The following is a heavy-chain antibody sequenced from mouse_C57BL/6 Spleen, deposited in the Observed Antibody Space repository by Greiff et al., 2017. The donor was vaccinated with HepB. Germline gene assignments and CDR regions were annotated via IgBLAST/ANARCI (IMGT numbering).Heavy chain of an antibody. CDR1: GYTFTSYW. CDR2: IYPGNSDT. CDR3: TRLGPNYDWYFDV. D-gene: IGHD2-1*01. Sequence: DVQLQESGTVLARPGASVKMSCKTSGYTFTSYWMHWVKQRPGQCLEWIGAIYPGNSDTSYNQKFKGKAKLTAVTSASTAYMELSSLTNADSAVYYCTRLGPNYDWYFDVWGTGTTVTVSS. J-gene: IGHJ1*03. V-gene: IGHV1-5*01.